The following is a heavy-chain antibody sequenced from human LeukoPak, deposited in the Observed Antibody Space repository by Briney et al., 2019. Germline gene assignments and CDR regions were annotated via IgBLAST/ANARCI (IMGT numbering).Heavy chain of an antibody. Sequence: VASVKVSCKASGGTFSSYAISWVRQATGQGLEWMGWMNPNSGNTGYAQKFQGRVTMTRNTSISTAYMELSSLRSEDTAVYYCASSALPGYSSAPSDYWGQGTLVTVSS. CDR1: GGTFSSYA. CDR2: MNPNSGNT. CDR3: ASSALPGYSSAPSDY. D-gene: IGHD6-19*01. J-gene: IGHJ4*02. V-gene: IGHV1-8*02.